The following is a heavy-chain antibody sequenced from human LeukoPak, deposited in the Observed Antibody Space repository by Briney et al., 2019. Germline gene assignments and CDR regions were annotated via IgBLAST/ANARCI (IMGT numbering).Heavy chain of an antibody. J-gene: IGHJ5*02. D-gene: IGHD4-17*01. CDR2: INPNSGGT. CDR3: ARDSLTTVTTYNWFDP. V-gene: IGHV1-2*02. Sequence: ASVKVSCKASGYTFTSYDINWVRQAPGQGLEWMGWINPNSGGTNYAQKFQGRVTMTRDTSISTAYMELSRLRSDDTAVYYCARDSLTTVTTYNWFDPWGQGTLVTVSS. CDR1: GYTFTSYD.